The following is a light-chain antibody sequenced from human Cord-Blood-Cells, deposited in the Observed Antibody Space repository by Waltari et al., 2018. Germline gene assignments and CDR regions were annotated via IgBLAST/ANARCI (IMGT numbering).Light chain of an antibody. V-gene: IGKV1-5*03. CDR2: KAS. Sequence: DIQMTQSPSTLSASVGDRVTITCRASQSISSWLAWYQQKPGKAPKLLIYKASSLESGVPSRFSGSRSRTEFTLTISSLQPDDFATYYCQQYNSYPWTFGQGTKVEIK. CDR3: QQYNSYPWT. CDR1: QSISSW. J-gene: IGKJ1*01.